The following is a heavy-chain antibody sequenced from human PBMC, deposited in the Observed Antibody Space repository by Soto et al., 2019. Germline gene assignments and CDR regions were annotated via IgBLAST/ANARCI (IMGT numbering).Heavy chain of an antibody. CDR3: ARMGGYCSGGSCYSDFFDY. Sequence: GASVKVSCKASGYTFTGYYMHWVRQAPGQGLEWMGWINPNSGGTNYAQKFQGWVTTTRDTSISTAYMELSRLRSDDTAVYYCARMGGYCSGGSCYSDFFDYWGQGTLVTVSS. J-gene: IGHJ4*02. CDR1: GYTFTGYY. CDR2: INPNSGGT. D-gene: IGHD2-15*01. V-gene: IGHV1-2*04.